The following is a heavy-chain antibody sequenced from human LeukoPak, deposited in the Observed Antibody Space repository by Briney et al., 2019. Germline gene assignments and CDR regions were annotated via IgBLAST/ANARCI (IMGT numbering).Heavy chain of an antibody. V-gene: IGHV4-34*01. D-gene: IGHD2-15*01. CDR2: INHSGST. J-gene: IGHJ4*02. Sequence: TSETLSLTCAVYGGSFSGYYWSWIRQPPGKGLEWIGEINHSGSTNYNPSLKSRVTISVDTSKNQFSLKLSSVTAADTAVYYCAREGVVGAYGHFDYSGQGTLVTVSS. CDR1: GGSFSGYY. CDR3: AREGVVGAYGHFDY.